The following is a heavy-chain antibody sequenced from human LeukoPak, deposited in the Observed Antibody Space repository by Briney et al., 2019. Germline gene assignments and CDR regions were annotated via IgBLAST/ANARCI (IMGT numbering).Heavy chain of an antibody. V-gene: IGHV1-18*01. CDR3: ARELYCSGGSCYSAGWGNYYYYYYMDV. CDR1: GYTFTSYG. J-gene: IGHJ6*03. D-gene: IGHD2-15*01. CDR2: ISAYNGNT. Sequence: ASVKVSCKASGYTFTSYGISWVRQAPGQGLEWMGWISAYNGNTNYAQKLQGRVTMTTDTSTSTAYMELRSLRSDDTAVYYCARELYCSGGSCYSAGWGNYYYYYYMDVWGKGTTVTVSS.